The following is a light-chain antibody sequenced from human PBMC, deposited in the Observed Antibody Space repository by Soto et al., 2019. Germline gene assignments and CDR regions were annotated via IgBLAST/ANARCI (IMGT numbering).Light chain of an antibody. V-gene: IGKV3-20*01. Sequence: DIVLTQSPGTLSLSPGERATLSCRASQIISSTYLGWYQQKPGQAPRLLIYGASSRATGIPDRFSGSGSGTDFTLTISRLEPEDFAVYYCQHHGTSLYTFGQGTKVDIK. CDR2: GAS. CDR3: QHHGTSLYT. J-gene: IGKJ2*01. CDR1: QIISSTY.